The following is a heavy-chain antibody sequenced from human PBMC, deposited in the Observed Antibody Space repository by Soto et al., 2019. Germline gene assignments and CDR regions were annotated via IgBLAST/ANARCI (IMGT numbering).Heavy chain of an antibody. J-gene: IGHJ4*02. D-gene: IGHD4-17*01. V-gene: IGHV3-11*05. CDR3: ARDSVYYGDYELNYFDY. CDR2: ISSSGSYT. CDR1: GFIFSDYY. Sequence: QVQLVESGGGLVKPGGSLRLSCAASGFIFSDYYMSWIRQAPGKGLEWVSYISSSGSYTNYADSVKGRFTISRDNAKNSLYLQMNSLRAEDTAVYYCARDSVYYGDYELNYFDYWGQGTLGTVSS.